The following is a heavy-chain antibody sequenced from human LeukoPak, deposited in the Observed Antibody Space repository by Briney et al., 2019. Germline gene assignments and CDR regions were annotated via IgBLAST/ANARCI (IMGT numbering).Heavy chain of an antibody. V-gene: IGHV4-61*02. Sequence: PSETLSLTCTVSGGSISSGGYYWSWIRQPPGKGLEWIGRIYTSGSTNYNPSLKSRVTISVDTSKNQFSLKLSSVTAADTAVYYCARGDYYGSGTYYKKTVDYWGQGTLVTVSS. CDR3: ARGDYYGSGTYYKKTVDY. CDR1: GGSISSGGYY. J-gene: IGHJ4*02. D-gene: IGHD3-10*01. CDR2: IYTSGST.